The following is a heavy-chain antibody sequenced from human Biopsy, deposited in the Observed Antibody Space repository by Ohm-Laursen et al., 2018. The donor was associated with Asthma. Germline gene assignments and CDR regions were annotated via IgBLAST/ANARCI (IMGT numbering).Heavy chain of an antibody. V-gene: IGHV4-59*11. Sequence: SQTLSLTCSVSGDSISVHYWWAWIRQPPGKGLEWIGYIYYSGTTNYNPSLRGRVTISVNTSKNQFSLKLSSVSASDTAVYFCAGDSRGAGPGFDPWGQGTLVTVSS. CDR2: IYYSGTT. D-gene: IGHD6-19*01. CDR3: AGDSRGAGPGFDP. J-gene: IGHJ5*02. CDR1: GDSISVHY.